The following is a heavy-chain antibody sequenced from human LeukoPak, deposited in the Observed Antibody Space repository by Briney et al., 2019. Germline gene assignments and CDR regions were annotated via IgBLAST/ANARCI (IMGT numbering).Heavy chain of an antibody. Sequence: PGGSLRLSCAASGFSFSNYEMNWVRQAPGKGLDGVSYISTRCRPTYYADSVKGRFTISRDNAKTPLYLQMNSLTAEETAVYYCASRSYSSSGNDYWGQGNLVTVSS. CDR1: GFSFSNYE. CDR2: ISTRCRPT. D-gene: IGHD3-22*01. V-gene: IGHV3-48*03. CDR3: ASRSYSSSGNDY. J-gene: IGHJ4*02.